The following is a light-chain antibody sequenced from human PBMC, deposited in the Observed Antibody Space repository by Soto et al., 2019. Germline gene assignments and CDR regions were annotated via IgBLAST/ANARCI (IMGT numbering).Light chain of an antibody. CDR1: QSISTW. Sequence: DIQLTQSPSFLSASVGDRFTITCRASQSISTWLAWYQQKPGKAPKLLIYSASDLESGVPSRFSGSGSGTEFTLTISSLQPDDFATYYCQQYNSYPLTFGGGTKVDI. CDR3: QQYNSYPLT. V-gene: IGKV1-5*03. J-gene: IGKJ4*01. CDR2: SAS.